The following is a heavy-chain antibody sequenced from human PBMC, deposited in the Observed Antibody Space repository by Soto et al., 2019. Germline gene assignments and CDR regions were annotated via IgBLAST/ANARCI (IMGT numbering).Heavy chain of an antibody. V-gene: IGHV3-64*01. Sequence: GGSLRLSCAASGFTFSSYAMHWVRQAPGKGLEYVSAISSNGGSTYYANSVKGRFTISRDNSKNTLYLQMGSLRAEDMAVYYCARVGYIWGSPPVWGQGTLVTVSS. D-gene: IGHD3-16*01. CDR3: ARVGYIWGSPPV. CDR2: ISSNGGST. J-gene: IGHJ4*02. CDR1: GFTFSSYA.